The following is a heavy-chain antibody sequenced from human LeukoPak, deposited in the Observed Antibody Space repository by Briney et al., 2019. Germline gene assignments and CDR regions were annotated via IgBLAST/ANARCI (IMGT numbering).Heavy chain of an antibody. CDR1: GFTFSSYG. D-gene: IGHD6-13*01. CDR2: ISYDGSNK. CDR3: AKGCLAAAGTGPGGIDY. J-gene: IGHJ4*02. V-gene: IGHV3-30*18. Sequence: GGSLRLSCAASGFTFSSYGMHWVRQAPGKGLEWVAVISYDGSNKYYADSVKGRFTISRDNSKNTLYLQMNSLGAEDTAVYYCAKGCLAAAGTGPGGIDYWGQGTLVTVSS.